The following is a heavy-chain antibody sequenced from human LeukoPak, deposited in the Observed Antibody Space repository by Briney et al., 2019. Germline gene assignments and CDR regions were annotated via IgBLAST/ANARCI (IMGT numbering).Heavy chain of an antibody. CDR2: ISGSGINT. CDR3: VQGGGYCGGDCFFYFDY. J-gene: IGHJ4*02. CDR1: GFTFSSNP. D-gene: IGHD2-21*02. Sequence: GGSLRLSCAASGFTFSSNPMSWVRQAPGKGLEWVSAISGSGINTYYAASVTGRFTISRDNSRNTLYLQMNSLRAEDTAVYYCVQGGGYCGGDCFFYFDYWGPGTLVTVSS. V-gene: IGHV3-23*01.